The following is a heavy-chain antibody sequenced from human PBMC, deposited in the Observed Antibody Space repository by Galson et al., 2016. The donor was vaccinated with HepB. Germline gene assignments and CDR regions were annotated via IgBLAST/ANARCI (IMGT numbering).Heavy chain of an antibody. Sequence: SLRLSCAASGFTFSNYSMNWVRQAPGKGLEWVSDISSTGSRVSYADSVRGRFTISRDNAKNSLHLQVNSPRDEDTAVYYCARGAVRGSGGMDVWGQGTTVTVAS. CDR3: ARGAVRGSGGMDV. CDR2: ISSTGSRV. D-gene: IGHD3-10*01. J-gene: IGHJ6*02. V-gene: IGHV3-48*02. CDR1: GFTFSNYS.